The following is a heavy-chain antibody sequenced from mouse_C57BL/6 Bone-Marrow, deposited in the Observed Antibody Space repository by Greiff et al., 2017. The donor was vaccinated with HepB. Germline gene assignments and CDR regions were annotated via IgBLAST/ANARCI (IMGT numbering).Heavy chain of an antibody. Sequence: DVQLVESGGGLVQPGGSLSLSCAASGFTFTDYYMSWVRQPPGKALEWLGFIRNKANGYTTEYSASVKGRFTISRDNSQSILYLQMNALRAEDSATYYCARYGTMDYWGQGTSVTVSS. CDR3: ARYGTMDY. J-gene: IGHJ4*01. CDR1: GFTFTDYY. CDR2: IRNKANGYTT. V-gene: IGHV7-3*01.